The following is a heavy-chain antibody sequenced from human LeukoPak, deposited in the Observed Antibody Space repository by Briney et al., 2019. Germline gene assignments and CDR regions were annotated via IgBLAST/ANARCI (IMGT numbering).Heavy chain of an antibody. CDR2: ISSSGSTI. V-gene: IGHV3-48*03. Sequence: GGSLRLSCVASGFTFSSYEMNWVRQAPGKGLEWVSYISSSGSTIYYADTVKGRFTISRDNAKNSLYLQMNSLRAEDTAVYYCAVVRGDLRPHYYYGMDVWGQGTTVTVSS. D-gene: IGHD3-10*01. CDR1: GFTFSSYE. J-gene: IGHJ6*02. CDR3: AVVRGDLRPHYYYGMDV.